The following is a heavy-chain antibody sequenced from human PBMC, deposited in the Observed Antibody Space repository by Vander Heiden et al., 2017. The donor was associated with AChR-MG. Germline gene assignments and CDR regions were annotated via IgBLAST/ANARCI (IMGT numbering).Heavy chain of an antibody. CDR1: GFTFSSYA. J-gene: IGHJ3*02. CDR2: ISGRGGST. CDR3: AKDWGGDI. Sequence: EVQLLSSGGGLVQPGGSLRLSCAASGFTFSSYAMSWVRQAPGKGLEWVSAISGRGGSTDYADSVKGRFTISRDNSKNTLYLKMNSLRAEDTAVHDCAKDWGGDIWGQGTMVTVSS. D-gene: IGHD3-10*01. V-gene: IGHV3-23*01.